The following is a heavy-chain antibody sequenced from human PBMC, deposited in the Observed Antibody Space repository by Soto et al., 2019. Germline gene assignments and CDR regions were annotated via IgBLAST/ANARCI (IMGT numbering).Heavy chain of an antibody. J-gene: IGHJ6*02. Sequence: KTSETLSLTCTVSGGSISSGDYYWSWIRQPPGKGLEWIGYIYYSGSTYYNPSLKSRVTISVDTSKNQFSLKLSSVTAADTAVYYCARAAFGESIYYYYGMDVWGQGTTVTVS. D-gene: IGHD3-10*01. CDR1: GGSISSGDYY. CDR2: IYYSGST. V-gene: IGHV4-30-4*01. CDR3: ARAAFGESIYYYYGMDV.